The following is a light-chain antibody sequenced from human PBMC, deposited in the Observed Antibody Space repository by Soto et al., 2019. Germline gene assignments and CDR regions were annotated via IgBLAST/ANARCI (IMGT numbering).Light chain of an antibody. CDR3: QHYNFWPHS. Sequence: EIVMTQSPATLSVSPGERATLSCRASQSVSSSYLAWYQQKPGQAPRLLIYGASSRATGIPDRFSGSGSGTEFTLTISGLQSEDVSIYFCQHYNFWPHSFGQGTKVDI. CDR1: QSVSSSY. J-gene: IGKJ2*01. V-gene: IGKV3D-15*01. CDR2: GAS.